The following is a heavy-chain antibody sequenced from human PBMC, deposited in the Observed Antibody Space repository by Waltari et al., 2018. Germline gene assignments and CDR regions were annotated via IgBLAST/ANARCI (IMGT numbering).Heavy chain of an antibody. D-gene: IGHD3-22*01. J-gene: IGHJ4*02. Sequence: EGHLLESGGGFVQPGGSLILSCVPSGFTFITYAMCWVRQAPGKGLEWVSGISDSGVVTKYADSVKGRFTGSRDNSKNTLYLQLNSLRAEDTAVYYCARHLYSIDYLELDNWGQGTLVTVSS. CDR3: ARHLYSIDYLELDN. CDR1: GFTFITYA. V-gene: IGHV3-23*01. CDR2: ISDSGVVT.